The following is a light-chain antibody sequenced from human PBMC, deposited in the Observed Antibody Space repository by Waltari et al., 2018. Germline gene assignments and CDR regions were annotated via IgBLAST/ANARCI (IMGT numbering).Light chain of an antibody. CDR1: QSISSY. J-gene: IGKJ3*01. Sequence: DIQMTQSPSFLSASVGDRVTITCRASQSISSYLNWYQHRPGKAPKLLISAASSLQSGVPSRFSGSGSGTDFTLSISSLQPEDSATYYCHQSYSTPFTFGPGTRVDFK. CDR2: AAS. CDR3: HQSYSTPFT. V-gene: IGKV1-39*01.